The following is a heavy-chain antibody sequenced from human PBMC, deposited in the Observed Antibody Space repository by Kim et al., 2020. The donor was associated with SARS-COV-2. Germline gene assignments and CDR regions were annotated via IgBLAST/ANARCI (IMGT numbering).Heavy chain of an antibody. V-gene: IGHV1-2*02. CDR3: AREVQHSNSFDY. D-gene: IGHD3-22*01. Sequence: NYAPNFQGRVTVTRDTSINTAYMELTRLTSDDTAIYYGAREVQHSNSFDYWGQGTLVTVSS. J-gene: IGHJ4*02.